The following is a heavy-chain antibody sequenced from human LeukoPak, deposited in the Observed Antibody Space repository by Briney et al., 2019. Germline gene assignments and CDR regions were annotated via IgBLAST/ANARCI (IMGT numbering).Heavy chain of an antibody. V-gene: IGHV1-18*01. CDR3: ARELSSGDDAFDI. CDR2: ISTYNGNT. J-gene: IGHJ3*02. CDR1: GYTFTSYG. Sequence: ASVKVSCNASGYTFTSYGIIWVRQAPGQGLEWMGWISTYNGNTHYAKKLQGRVTMTTDTSTSTAYMELRSLRSDDTAVYYCARELSSGDDAFDIWGQGTMVTVSS. D-gene: IGHD3-10*01.